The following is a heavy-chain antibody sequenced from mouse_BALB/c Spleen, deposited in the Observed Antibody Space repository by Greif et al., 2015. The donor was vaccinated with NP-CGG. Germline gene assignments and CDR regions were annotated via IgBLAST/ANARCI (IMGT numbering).Heavy chain of an antibody. J-gene: IGHJ4*01. CDR2: IHPNSGNT. CDR3: ARVRMDY. CDR1: GYTFTSSW. V-gene: IGHV1S130*01. Sequence: QVQLKQSGSVLVRPGASVKLSCKASGYTFTSSWMHWAKQRPGQGLEWIGEIHPNSGNTNYNEKFKGKATLTVDTSSSTAYVDLSSLTSEDSAVYYCARVRMDYWGQGTSVTVSS.